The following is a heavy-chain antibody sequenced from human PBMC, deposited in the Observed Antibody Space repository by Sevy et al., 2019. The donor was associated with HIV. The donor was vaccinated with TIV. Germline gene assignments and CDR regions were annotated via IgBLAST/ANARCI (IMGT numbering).Heavy chain of an antibody. J-gene: IGHJ4*02. V-gene: IGHV3-53*05. CDR2: IYSGGST. CDR1: GFTVSSNY. Sequence: GGSLRLSCAASGFTVSSNYMSWVRQAPGKGLEWVSVIYSGGSTYYADSVKGRFTISRDNSKNTLYLQMNSLRAEDTAVYYCARDLLAGSSGYYYLGYWGQGTLVTVSS. D-gene: IGHD3-22*01. CDR3: ARDLLAGSSGYYYLGY.